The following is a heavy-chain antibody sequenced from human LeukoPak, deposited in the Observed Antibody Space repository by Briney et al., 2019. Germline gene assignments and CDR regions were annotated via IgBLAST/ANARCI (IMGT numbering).Heavy chain of an antibody. CDR3: ARSGGGSYYYYYGMDV. D-gene: IGHD2-15*01. J-gene: IGHJ6*02. CDR2: INAGNGNT. Sequence: GASVKVSCKASGYTFTSYAMHWVRQAPGQRLEWMGWINAGNGNTKYSQKFQGRVAITRDTSASTAYMELSSLRSEDTAVYYCARSGGGSYYYYYGMDVWGQGTTVTVSS. CDR1: GYTFTSYA. V-gene: IGHV1-3*01.